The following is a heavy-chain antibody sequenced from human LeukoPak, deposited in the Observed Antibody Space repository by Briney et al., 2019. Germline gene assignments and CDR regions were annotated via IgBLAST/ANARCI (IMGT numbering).Heavy chain of an antibody. J-gene: IGHJ4*02. CDR3: ARGNPLTIFGVVILDY. CDR2: INHSGST. Sequence: SETLSLTCAVYGVSFSGYYWSWIRQPPGKGLEWIGEINHSGSTNYNPSLKSRVTISVDTSKNQFSLKLSSVTAADTAVYYCARGNPLTIFGVVILDYWGQGTLVTVSS. D-gene: IGHD3-3*01. V-gene: IGHV4-34*01. CDR1: GVSFSGYY.